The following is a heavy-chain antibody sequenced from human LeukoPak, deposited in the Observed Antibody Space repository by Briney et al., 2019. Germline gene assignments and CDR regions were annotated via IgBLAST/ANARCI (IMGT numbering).Heavy chain of an antibody. Sequence: GGSLRLSCAASGFTFTSAMRWVRQAAGKGLEGVSSISSSGGNTFYADSVKGRFTISRDNSKNTLYLQMNSLRAEDTAVYYCTKGESQPKYYFDYWGQGTLVTVSS. CDR3: TKGESQPKYYFDY. J-gene: IGHJ4*02. CDR1: GFTFTSA. V-gene: IGHV3-23*01. CDR2: ISSSGGNT. D-gene: IGHD2-2*01.